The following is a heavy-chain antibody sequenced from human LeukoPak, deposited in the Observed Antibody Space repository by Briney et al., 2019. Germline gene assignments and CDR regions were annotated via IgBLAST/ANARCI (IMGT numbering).Heavy chain of an antibody. V-gene: IGHV4-59*01. CDR1: GGSISSYY. Sequence: SETLSLTCTVSGGSISSYYWSWIRQPPGKGLEWIGYIYYSGSTNYNPSLKSRVTISVDTSKNQFSLKLSSVTAADTAVYYCARDRRLRSQHYYYYGMDVWGQGTTVTVSS. CDR2: IYYSGST. D-gene: IGHD5-12*01. CDR3: ARDRRLRSQHYYYYGMDV. J-gene: IGHJ6*02.